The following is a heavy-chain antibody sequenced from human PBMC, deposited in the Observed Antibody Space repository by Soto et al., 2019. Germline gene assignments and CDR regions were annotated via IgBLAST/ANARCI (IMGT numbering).Heavy chain of an antibody. D-gene: IGHD1-1*01. V-gene: IGHV4-59*01. J-gene: IGHJ4*02. CDR2: VYYTGTT. CDR1: GGSFTGYY. Sequence: ETLCLTCTTSGGSFTGYYLSWIRQPPGKGLVWVGYVYYTGTTNYNPSHESRVTITENTTKNQYLLMVSSVTDADTVVYYCAQDRRTDADGCELDFWGQGILVTVSS. CDR3: AQDRRTDADGCELDF.